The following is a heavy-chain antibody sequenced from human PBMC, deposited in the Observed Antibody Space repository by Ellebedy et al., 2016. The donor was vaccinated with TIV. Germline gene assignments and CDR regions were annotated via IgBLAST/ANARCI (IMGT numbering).Heavy chain of an antibody. CDR3: ARTALTGTTVRWFAP. CDR1: GYSFTSYW. CDR2: TSPGDSDT. D-gene: IGHD1-7*01. J-gene: IGHJ5*02. V-gene: IGHV5-51*01. Sequence: GESLKISCQGSGYSFTSYWIGWVRQMPGKGLEWKGITSPGDSDTRYSPSFQGQVTIAADKSISTAYLQWSSLKASDTAMYYCARTALTGTTVRWFAPWGQGTLVTVSS.